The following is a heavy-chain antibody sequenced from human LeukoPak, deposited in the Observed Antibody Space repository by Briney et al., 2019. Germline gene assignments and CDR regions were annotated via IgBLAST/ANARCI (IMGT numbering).Heavy chain of an antibody. V-gene: IGHV3-30*18. J-gene: IGHJ6*02. CDR2: ISYDGSNK. Sequence: PGGSLRLSCAASGFTFSSYGIHWVRQAPGKGLEWVAFISYDGSNKYYADSVKGRFTISRDNSKNTLYLQMNSLRAEDTAVYYCAKRAEAVAGYYGMGVWGQGTTVTVSS. D-gene: IGHD6-19*01. CDR1: GFTFSSYG. CDR3: AKRAEAVAGYYGMGV.